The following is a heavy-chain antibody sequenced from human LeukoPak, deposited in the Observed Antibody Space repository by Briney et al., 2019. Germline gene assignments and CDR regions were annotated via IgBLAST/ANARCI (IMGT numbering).Heavy chain of an antibody. V-gene: IGHV3-53*01. D-gene: IGHD2-2*01. CDR3: ARETVVVPAAIGWFDP. CDR2: IYSGGST. J-gene: IGHJ5*02. Sequence: GGSLRLSCAASGFTVSSNYMSWVRQAPGKGLEWVSVIYSGGSTYYADSVKGRFTISRDNSKNTLYLQMNSLRAEDTAVYYCARETVVVPAAIGWFDPWGQGTLVTVSS. CDR1: GFTVSSNY.